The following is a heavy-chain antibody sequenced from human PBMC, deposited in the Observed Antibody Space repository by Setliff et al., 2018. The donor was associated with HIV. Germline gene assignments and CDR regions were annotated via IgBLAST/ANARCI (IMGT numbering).Heavy chain of an antibody. D-gene: IGHD6-13*01. CDR2: ISYDGSNK. V-gene: IGHV3-30-3*01. CDR1: GFTFSSYA. J-gene: IGHJ4*02. CDR3: ARGQPSSSWYWSPHPIDY. Sequence: LRLSCAASGFTFSSYAMHWVRQAPGKGLEWVAVISYDGSNKYYADSVKGRFTISRDNSKNTLYLQMNSLRAEDTAVYYCARGQPSSSWYWSPHPIDYWGQGTLVTVSS.